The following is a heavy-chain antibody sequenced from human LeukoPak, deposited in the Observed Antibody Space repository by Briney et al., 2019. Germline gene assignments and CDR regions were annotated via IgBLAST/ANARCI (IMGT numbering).Heavy chain of an antibody. D-gene: IGHD1-1*01. Sequence: GGSLRLSCVASGFTFSSYGMHWVRQAPGKGPEWVAVISYDGSDRYYANFVKGRFTISRDNSKNTLFLQTNSMRPEDTAIYYCAKGVSRGVDPTGLEYWGQGTLVTVSS. V-gene: IGHV3-30*18. CDR3: AKGVSRGVDPTGLEY. CDR1: GFTFSSYG. J-gene: IGHJ4*02. CDR2: ISYDGSDR.